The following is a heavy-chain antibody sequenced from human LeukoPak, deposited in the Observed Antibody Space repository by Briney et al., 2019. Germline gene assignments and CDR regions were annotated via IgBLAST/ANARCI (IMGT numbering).Heavy chain of an antibody. J-gene: IGHJ4*02. D-gene: IGHD1-26*01. Sequence: GASVKVSCKASGYTFTSNGITWVRQAPGQGLEWVGWISCYNGNTNYAQKLQGRVTMTTDTSTSTAYMELRSLRSDDTAVYYCARDSGSYFDYWGQGTLVTVSS. V-gene: IGHV1-18*01. CDR1: GYTFTSNG. CDR3: ARDSGSYFDY. CDR2: ISCYNGNT.